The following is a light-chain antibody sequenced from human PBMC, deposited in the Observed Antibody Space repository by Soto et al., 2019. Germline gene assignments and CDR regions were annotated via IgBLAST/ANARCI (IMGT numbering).Light chain of an antibody. V-gene: IGKV3-20*01. CDR2: GAS. J-gene: IGKJ1*01. CDR3: QQYDSSPRP. CDR1: QSVSSNY. Sequence: EIVLTQSTSTLSFSPGEIATLSCRASQSVSSNYLAWYQQKPGQAPRLLIYGASSRATGIPDRFSGSGSGTDFTLTIRRLEPEDFAVYYCQQYDSSPRPFGQGTKVDVK.